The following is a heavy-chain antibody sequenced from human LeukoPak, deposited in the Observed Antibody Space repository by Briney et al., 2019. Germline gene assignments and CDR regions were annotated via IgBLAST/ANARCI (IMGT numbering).Heavy chain of an antibody. Sequence: GRSLRLSCAASGFTFSSYGMHWVRQAPGKGLEWVAVIWYDGSNKYYADSVKGRFTISRDNSKNTLYLRMNSLRAEDTAVYYCARGRGVVPAAFNWFDPWGQGTLVTVSS. CDR1: GFTFSSYG. CDR2: IWYDGSNK. CDR3: ARGRGVVPAAFNWFDP. V-gene: IGHV3-33*01. J-gene: IGHJ5*02. D-gene: IGHD2-2*01.